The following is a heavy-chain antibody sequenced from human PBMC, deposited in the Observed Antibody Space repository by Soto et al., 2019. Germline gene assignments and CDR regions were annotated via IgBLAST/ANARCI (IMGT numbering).Heavy chain of an antibody. CDR2: IYYSGST. V-gene: IGHV4-61*01. Sequence: SETLSLTCTVSGGSVISGSYYWMWIRQPPGKGLEWIGYIYYSGSTNYNPSLKSRVTISVDTSKNQFSLKLSSVTAADTAVYYCARAPYGDYVDYWGQGTLVTVSS. D-gene: IGHD4-17*01. J-gene: IGHJ4*02. CDR3: ARAPYGDYVDY. CDR1: GGSVISGSYY.